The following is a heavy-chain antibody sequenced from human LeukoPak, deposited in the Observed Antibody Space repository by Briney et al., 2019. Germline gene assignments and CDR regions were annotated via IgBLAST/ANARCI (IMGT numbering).Heavy chain of an antibody. J-gene: IGHJ4*02. V-gene: IGHV4-39*01. CDR1: GGSISSSSYY. CDR3: ARQYCGGDCYRTFRAEIDY. D-gene: IGHD2-21*02. CDR2: IYYSGST. Sequence: PSETLSLTCTVSGGSISSSSYYWGWIRQPPGKGLEWIGSIYYSGSTYYNPSLKSRVTISVDTSKNQFSLKLSSVTAADTAVYYCARQYCGGDCYRTFRAEIDYWGQGTLVTVSS.